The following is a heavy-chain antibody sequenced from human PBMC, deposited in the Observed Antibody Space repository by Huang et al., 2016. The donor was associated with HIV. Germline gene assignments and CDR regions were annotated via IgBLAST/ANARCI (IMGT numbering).Heavy chain of an antibody. J-gene: IGHJ5*02. CDR3: ARRFRVAATRKWFDP. CDR1: GESLGTYY. CDR2: VNDGGDI. Sequence: QVQLQQWGAGLLKPSETLALTCAVYGESLGTYYWAWIRRPPGKGLQWIGEVNDGGDINYNPSLESRVTISVGTSRNQVSLTLTSMTAADTATYYCARRFRVAATRKWFDPWGQGTLVIVSS. D-gene: IGHD3-10*01. V-gene: IGHV4-34*01.